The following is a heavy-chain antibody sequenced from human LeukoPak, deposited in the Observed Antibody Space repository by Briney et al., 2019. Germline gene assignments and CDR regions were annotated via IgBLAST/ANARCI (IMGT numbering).Heavy chain of an antibody. CDR2: MNACNGNT. Sequence: ASVKVSCKASGYIFTDYAIHWLRQAPGQTPEWMGWMNACNGNTKYSQKFQGRITLIRDTSAATAYMELSSLRHDDLAVYYCARGRGTSGSNRDFYYYYYMDVWGKGTTVTVSS. D-gene: IGHD2-15*01. CDR3: ARGRGTSGSNRDFYYYYYMDV. V-gene: IGHV1-3*01. CDR1: GYIFTDYA. J-gene: IGHJ6*03.